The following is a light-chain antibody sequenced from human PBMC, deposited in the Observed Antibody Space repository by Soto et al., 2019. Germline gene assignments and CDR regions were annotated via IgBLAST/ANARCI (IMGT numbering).Light chain of an antibody. V-gene: IGKV1-39*01. CDR3: QQSYSTLGT. CDR1: HSINNY. Sequence: IQMTQSPSSLSASVGDRVIITCRSDHSINNYLNWYQQRPGKVPKLLIYDASTLQSGVPSRFSGSGSGRVFTLTINSLQPEDFATYYCQQSYSTLGTFGRGTRVEI. CDR2: DAS. J-gene: IGKJ2*01.